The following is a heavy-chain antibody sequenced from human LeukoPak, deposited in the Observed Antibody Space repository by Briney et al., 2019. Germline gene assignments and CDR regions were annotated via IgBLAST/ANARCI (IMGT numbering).Heavy chain of an antibody. CDR3: ARHMSNYYDSSGFDY. Sequence: SETLSLTCAVYGGSFSGYYWSWIRQPPGKGLEWIGEINHSGSTNYNPSLKSRVTISVDTSKNQFSLKLSSVTAADTAVYHCARHMSNYYDSSGFDYWGQGTLVTVSS. CDR1: GGSFSGYY. V-gene: IGHV4-34*01. J-gene: IGHJ4*02. D-gene: IGHD3-22*01. CDR2: INHSGST.